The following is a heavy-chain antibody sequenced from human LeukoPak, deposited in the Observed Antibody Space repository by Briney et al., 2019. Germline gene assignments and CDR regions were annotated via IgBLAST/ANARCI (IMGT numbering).Heavy chain of an antibody. CDR3: ARAYYYDSSGYYFPPDY. J-gene: IGHJ4*02. D-gene: IGHD3-22*01. Sequence: GGSLRLSCAASGFTFSSYGMHWVRQAPGKGLEWVAVICYDGSNKYYADSVKGRFTISRDNSKNTLYVQMNSLRAEDTAVYYCARAYYYDSSGYYFPPDYWGQGTLVTVSS. V-gene: IGHV3-33*01. CDR2: ICYDGSNK. CDR1: GFTFSSYG.